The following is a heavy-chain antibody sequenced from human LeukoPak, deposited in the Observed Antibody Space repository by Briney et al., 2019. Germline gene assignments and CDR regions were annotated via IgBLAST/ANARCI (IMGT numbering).Heavy chain of an antibody. D-gene: IGHD2-2*02. CDR1: GGSISTYY. V-gene: IGHV4-59*12. CDR3: ARESCSSTSCYTWWYNWFDP. Sequence: PSETLSLTCTVSGGSISTYYWTWIRQPPGKGLEWVGCIYYTGYTGYNPSLTSRVTISLDTSKNQFSLRLSSVTAADTAVYYCARESCSSTSCYTWWYNWFDPWGQGTLVTVSS. J-gene: IGHJ5*02. CDR2: IYYTGYT.